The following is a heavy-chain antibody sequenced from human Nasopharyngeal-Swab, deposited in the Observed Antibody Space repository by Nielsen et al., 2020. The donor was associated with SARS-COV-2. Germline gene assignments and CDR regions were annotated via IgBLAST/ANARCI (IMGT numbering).Heavy chain of an antibody. Sequence: SATLSLTCTVSGGSMSNFHWSWIRPSPGKGLEWIGYVYDSGSTKYNPSLNSRVTISVDTSKTQFSLKVRSVTAADTAVYFCARRLGLRAPFDYWGQGTLVTVSS. CDR2: VYDSGST. CDR1: GGSMSNFH. J-gene: IGHJ4*02. D-gene: IGHD5/OR15-5a*01. V-gene: IGHV4-59*08. CDR3: ARRLGLRAPFDY.